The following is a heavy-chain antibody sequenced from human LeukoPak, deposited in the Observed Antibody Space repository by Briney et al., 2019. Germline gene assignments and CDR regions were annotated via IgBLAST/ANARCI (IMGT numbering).Heavy chain of an antibody. CDR1: GCTFSSYW. Sequence: PGGALRLSCAASGCTFSSYWMHWVRQAPGKGLVWVSRINSDGSSTSYADSVKGRFTISRDNAKNTLYLQMNSLRAEDTAVYYCARDGGITFGGVIVKPLNWFDPWGQGTLVTVSS. V-gene: IGHV3-74*01. D-gene: IGHD3-16*02. J-gene: IGHJ5*02. CDR2: INSDGSST. CDR3: ARDGGITFGGVIVKPLNWFDP.